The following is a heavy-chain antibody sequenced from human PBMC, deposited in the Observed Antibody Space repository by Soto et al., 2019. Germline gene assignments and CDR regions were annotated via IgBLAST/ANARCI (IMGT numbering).Heavy chain of an antibody. Sequence: PSETLSLTCTVSGGSISSNYWSWIRQPPGKGLEWIGYIYESGSTKFNPSLKSRVSISGDTSKNKFSLNLSSVTAADTAVYFCARGKDWFPVGNWGQGTLVTVSS. CDR2: IYESGST. V-gene: IGHV4-59*01. CDR1: GGSISSNY. J-gene: IGHJ4*02. D-gene: IGHD3-9*01. CDR3: ARGKDWFPVGN.